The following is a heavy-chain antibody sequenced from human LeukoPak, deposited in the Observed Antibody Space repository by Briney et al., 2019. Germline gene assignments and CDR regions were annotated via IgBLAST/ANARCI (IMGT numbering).Heavy chain of an antibody. Sequence: GGSLRLSCAASGFTFSDYYMSWIRQAPGKGLEWVSYISSSGSTIYYADSVKGRFTISRDNPKNSLYLQMNSLRAEDTAVYYCARDRRYSYGRLAYGMDVWGQGTTVTVSS. CDR1: GFTFSDYY. V-gene: IGHV3-11*01. CDR2: ISSSGSTI. CDR3: ARDRRYSYGRLAYGMDV. J-gene: IGHJ6*02. D-gene: IGHD5-18*01.